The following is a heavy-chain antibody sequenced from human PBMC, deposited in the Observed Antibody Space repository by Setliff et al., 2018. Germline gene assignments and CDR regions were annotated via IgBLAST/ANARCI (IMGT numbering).Heavy chain of an antibody. CDR3: ARDLGHGGDSDY. J-gene: IGHJ4*02. CDR2: IGHTGSI. CDR1: GYSISSGYI. D-gene: IGHD2-21*02. V-gene: IGHV4-38-2*02. Sequence: SETLSLTCTVSGYSISSGYIWGWIRQPPGKGLEWVGNIGHTGSINYNPSLKSRLTISRDTSKNQVSLKLNSAAATDTAVYYCARDLGHGGDSDYWGQGILVTVSS.